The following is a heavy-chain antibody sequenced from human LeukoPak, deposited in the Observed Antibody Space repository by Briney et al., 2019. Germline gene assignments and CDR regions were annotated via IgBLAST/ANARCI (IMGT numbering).Heavy chain of an antibody. J-gene: IGHJ6*02. CDR1: GFTFDDYA. CDR3: AKYSYGPYYYYGMDV. CDR2: TSWNSGSI. V-gene: IGHV3-9*01. D-gene: IGHD5-18*01. Sequence: GGSLRLSCAASGFTFDDYAMHWVRHAPGKGLEWVSGTSWNSGSIGYADSVKGRFTISRDNAKNSLYLQMNSQRAEDTALYYCAKYSYGPYYYYGMDVWGQGTTVTVSS.